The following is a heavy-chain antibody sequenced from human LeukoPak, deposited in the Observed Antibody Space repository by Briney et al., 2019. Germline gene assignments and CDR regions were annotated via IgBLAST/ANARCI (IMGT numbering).Heavy chain of an antibody. D-gene: IGHD2-2*01. CDR3: ARDPCHGALDY. Sequence: GGSLRLSCAASGFTFSNYAMSWVRRAPGKGLEWVANIKQDGTEEYYVDSVRGRFSISKDNAKNSLYLQMNSLRAEDTAVYYCARDPCHGALDYWGQGALVAVSS. J-gene: IGHJ4*02. V-gene: IGHV3-7*03. CDR2: IKQDGTEE. CDR1: GFTFSNYA.